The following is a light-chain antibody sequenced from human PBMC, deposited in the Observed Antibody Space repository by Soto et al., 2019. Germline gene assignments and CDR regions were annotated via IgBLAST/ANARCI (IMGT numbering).Light chain of an antibody. V-gene: IGLV1-44*01. CDR1: NSNIGTNT. Sequence: QSVLTQPPSASGTPGQRVTISCSGSNSNIGTNTVNWYQQLPGTAPKLLICSNNQRPSGVPDRFSGSKSGTSASLAISGLQSEDDADYYCSAWDDSLSGYVFGTGTKLTVL. J-gene: IGLJ1*01. CDR2: SNN. CDR3: SAWDDSLSGYV.